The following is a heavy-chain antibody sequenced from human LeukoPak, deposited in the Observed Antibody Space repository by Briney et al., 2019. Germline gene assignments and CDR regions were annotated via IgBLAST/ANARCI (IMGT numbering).Heavy chain of an antibody. J-gene: IGHJ4*02. CDR3: ARDVFDY. CDR2: IKVDGSES. Sequence: PGGSLRLSCAASGFTFSSHSMSWVRQAPGKGLEWVANIKVDGSESHYVDSVKGRFTISRDNAKNSLYLQMNSLRAEDTAVYYCARDVFDYWGQGTLVTVSS. CDR1: GFTFSSHS. V-gene: IGHV3-7*05.